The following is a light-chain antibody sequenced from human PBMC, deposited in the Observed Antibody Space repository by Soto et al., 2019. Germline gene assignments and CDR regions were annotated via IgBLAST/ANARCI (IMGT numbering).Light chain of an antibody. CDR3: QQYGSSPAT. J-gene: IGKJ2*01. Sequence: EIVLTQSPGTLSLSPAERATLSCRASQSVSSNYLAWYQQKPGQAPRLLIYGASRRATGIPDRFSGSGSGTDFTLTISRLEPEDFAVYYCQQYGSSPATFGQGTKLEIK. CDR1: QSVSSNY. V-gene: IGKV3-20*01. CDR2: GAS.